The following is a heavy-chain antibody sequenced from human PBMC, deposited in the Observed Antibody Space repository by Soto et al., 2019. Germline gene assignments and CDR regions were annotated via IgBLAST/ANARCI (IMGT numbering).Heavy chain of an antibody. CDR2: IGSDGVDT. D-gene: IGHD6-25*01. J-gene: IGHJ4*02. V-gene: IGHV3-23*01. Sequence: EVQLLESGGGLVQPGGSLRLSCAASGFSFSSYAMTWVRQAPGKGLEWVSAIGSDGVDTYYVDSVRGRFTISRDNSKNTLYLQMNSLRAEDTAVYYCAKRSAWGTCYFDYGGQGTMVTVSA. CDR1: GFSFSSYA. CDR3: AKRSAWGTCYFDY.